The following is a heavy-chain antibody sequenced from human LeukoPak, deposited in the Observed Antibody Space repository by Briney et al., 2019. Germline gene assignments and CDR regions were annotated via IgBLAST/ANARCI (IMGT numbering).Heavy chain of an antibody. D-gene: IGHD3-16*01. CDR3: AASGGYFDY. Sequence: ASVKVSCKVSGYTLPEIPIHWVRQAPGKGLEWMGGFDPENGETVSARRFQGRLTMTEDTSSDTAYMELSSLTSEDTAVYYCAASGGYFDYWGQGTLVTVSS. CDR1: GYTLPEIP. CDR2: FDPENGET. V-gene: IGHV1-24*01. J-gene: IGHJ4*02.